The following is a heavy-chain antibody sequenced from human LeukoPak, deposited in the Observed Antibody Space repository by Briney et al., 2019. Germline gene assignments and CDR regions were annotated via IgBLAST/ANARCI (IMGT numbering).Heavy chain of an antibody. CDR1: GFTFSGHA. CDR2: IGGLGGST. V-gene: IGHV3-23*01. Sequence: GGSLRLSCAASGFTFSGHAMAWVRQASGKGLEWVSGIGGLGGSTYYAGSVKGRFTISRDNSENTLYLQMNSLRADDTAVYYCARDPGVVAFHYFDFWGQGALVTVSS. CDR3: ARDPGVVAFHYFDF. J-gene: IGHJ4*02. D-gene: IGHD3-3*01.